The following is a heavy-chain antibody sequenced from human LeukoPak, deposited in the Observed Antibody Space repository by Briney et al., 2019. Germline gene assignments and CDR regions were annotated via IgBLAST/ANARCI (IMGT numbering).Heavy chain of an antibody. Sequence: ASVKVSCKASGGTFSTFAIGWVRQAPGQGLEWLGGIILIFGTANYAQKFQGRVTITADESASTAYMELSSLRSEDTAVYYCAREKDYGARDWGQGTPVTVSS. D-gene: IGHD4-17*01. CDR3: AREKDYGARD. V-gene: IGHV1-69*13. CDR1: GGTFSTFA. CDR2: IILIFGTA. J-gene: IGHJ4*02.